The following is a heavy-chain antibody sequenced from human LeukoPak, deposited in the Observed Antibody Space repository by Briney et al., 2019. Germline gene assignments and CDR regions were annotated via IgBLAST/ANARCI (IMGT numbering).Heavy chain of an antibody. V-gene: IGHV4-61*02. CDR3: ARHSSGYSYDY. CDR2: IYADGSS. J-gene: IGHJ4*02. D-gene: IGHD5-18*01. CDR1: GGSVGSENSY. Sequence: SETLSLTCTVSGGSVGSENSYWNWIRQPAGKGLEWIGRIYADGSSTYNPSLKSRVTILVDTSKNQFSLRLTSMTAADTAVYYCARHSSGYSYDYWGQGTLVTVSS.